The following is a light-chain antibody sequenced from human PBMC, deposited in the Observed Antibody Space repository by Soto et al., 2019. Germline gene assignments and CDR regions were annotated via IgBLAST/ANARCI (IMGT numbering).Light chain of an antibody. J-gene: IGKJ5*01. CDR3: QQLTSYPRST. CDR1: QTISYY. CDR2: TAS. V-gene: IGKV1-39*01. Sequence: DIQMTQSPSSLSASVGDRVTITCRASQTISYYLNWYQQKPGKAPKPLIYTASSLQSGVPSRFSGSGSGTDFTLTISSLHPEDFATYFCQQLTSYPRSTFGQGTRLEIK.